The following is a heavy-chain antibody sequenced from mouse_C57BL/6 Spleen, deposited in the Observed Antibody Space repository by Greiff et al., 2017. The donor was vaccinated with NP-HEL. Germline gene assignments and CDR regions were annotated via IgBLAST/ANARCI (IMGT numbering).Heavy chain of an antibody. Sequence: QVQLQQSGAELVRPGTSVKLSCKASGYTFTSYWMHWVKQRPGQGLEWIGVIDPSDSYTNYNQKFKGKATLTVDTSSSTAYMQLSSLTSEDSAVYYCARRGYYYGSSFWYFDVWGTGTTVTVSS. J-gene: IGHJ1*03. V-gene: IGHV1-59*01. D-gene: IGHD1-1*01. CDR3: ARRGYYYGSSFWYFDV. CDR1: GYTFTSYW. CDR2: IDPSDSYT.